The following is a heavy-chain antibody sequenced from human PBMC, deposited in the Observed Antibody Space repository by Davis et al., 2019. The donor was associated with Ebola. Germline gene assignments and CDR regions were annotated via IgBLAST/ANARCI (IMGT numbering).Heavy chain of an antibody. V-gene: IGHV3-23*01. Sequence: GESLKISCAASGFTFSDYAMSWVRQAPGKGLECVSGISGSSGSTYYADSVKGRFTISRDNSRSTLYLQMNSLRAEDTAVYYCAKFGGYSHGYNYGLDVWGQGTTVTVSS. J-gene: IGHJ6*02. CDR1: GFTFSDYA. D-gene: IGHD5-18*01. CDR3: AKFGGYSHGYNYGLDV. CDR2: ISGSSGST.